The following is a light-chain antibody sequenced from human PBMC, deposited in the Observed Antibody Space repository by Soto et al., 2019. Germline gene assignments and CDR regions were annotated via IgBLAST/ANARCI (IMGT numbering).Light chain of an antibody. J-gene: IGLJ1*01. CDR1: SSDVGSFNL. Sequence: QSVLTQPASVSVSPGQSITISCTGTSSDVGSFNLVSWYQQHPGKAPKVMIYEGSKRPSGVSNRFSGSKSGNTASLTISGLQAEGEADYYCCSYAGFSTYVFGTGTKVTVL. CDR3: CSYAGFSTYV. V-gene: IGLV2-23*01. CDR2: EGS.